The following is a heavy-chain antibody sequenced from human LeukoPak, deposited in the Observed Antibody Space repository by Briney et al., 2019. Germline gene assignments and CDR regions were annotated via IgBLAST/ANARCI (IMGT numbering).Heavy chain of an antibody. J-gene: IGHJ6*02. CDR2: FDPEDGET. CDR1: GYTLTELS. Sequence: ASVKVSCKVSGYTLTELSMHWVRQAPGRGLEWMGGFDPEDGETIYAQKFQGRVTMTEDTSTDTAYMELSSLRSEDTAVYYCATLGYCSSTSCSPVPHYYYYGMDVWGQGTTVTVSS. V-gene: IGHV1-24*01. CDR3: ATLGYCSSTSCSPVPHYYYYGMDV. D-gene: IGHD2-2*01.